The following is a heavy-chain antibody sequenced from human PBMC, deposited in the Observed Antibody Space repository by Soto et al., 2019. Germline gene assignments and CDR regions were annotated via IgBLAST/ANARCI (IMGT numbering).Heavy chain of an antibody. V-gene: IGHV4-59*01. Sequence: SETLSLTSPVSGGNISGYYWSWIRQPPGKGLEWIGYMYNTGSTVYNPSFKSRVTISVDTSKNQFSLKLNSVTAADTAVYYCARDLWGYCGTDCYPLDVWGQGTTVTVSS. D-gene: IGHD2-21*02. CDR1: GGNISGYY. J-gene: IGHJ6*02. CDR2: MYNTGST. CDR3: ARDLWGYCGTDCYPLDV.